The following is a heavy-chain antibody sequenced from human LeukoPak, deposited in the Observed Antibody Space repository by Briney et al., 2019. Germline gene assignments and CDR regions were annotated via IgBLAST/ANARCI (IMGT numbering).Heavy chain of an antibody. Sequence: SETLSLTCTVSGGSISSGDYYWSWIRQPPGKGLEWIGYIYYSGSTYYNPSLKSRVTISVDTSKNQFSLKLSSVTAADTAVYYCARANGYYDFWTPQYYFDYWGQGTLVTVSS. CDR1: GGSISSGDYY. J-gene: IGHJ4*02. CDR3: ARANGYYDFWTPQYYFDY. D-gene: IGHD3-3*01. V-gene: IGHV4-30-4*08. CDR2: IYYSGST.